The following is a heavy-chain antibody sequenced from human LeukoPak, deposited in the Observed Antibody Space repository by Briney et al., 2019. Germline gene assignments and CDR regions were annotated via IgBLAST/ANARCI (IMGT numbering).Heavy chain of an antibody. CDR2: IRYDGSNK. CDR1: GFTFSNAW. J-gene: IGHJ4*02. V-gene: IGHV3-30*02. Sequence: PGGSLRLSCAASGFTFSNAWMSWVRQAPGKGLEWVAFIRYDGSNKYYAASVKSRFTISRDNSKNMLFLQMDSLKPEDTAVYYCARGSGYSYAFTGRERTKSRLDYWGQGTLVTVSS. CDR3: ARGSGYSYAFTGRERTKSRLDY. D-gene: IGHD5-18*01.